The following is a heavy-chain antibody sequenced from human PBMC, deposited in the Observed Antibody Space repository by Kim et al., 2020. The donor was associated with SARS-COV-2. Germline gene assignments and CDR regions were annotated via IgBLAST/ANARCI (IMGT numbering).Heavy chain of an antibody. CDR1: GGTFSSYA. CDR2: IIPIFGTA. J-gene: IGHJ4*02. Sequence: SVKVSCKASGGTFSSYAISWVRQAPGQGLEWMGGIIPIFGTANYAQKFQGRVTITADESTSTAYMELSSLRSEDTAVYYCASSAREWELLMCLNYWGQGTLVTVSS. CDR3: ASSAREWELLMCLNY. D-gene: IGHD1-26*01. V-gene: IGHV1-69*13.